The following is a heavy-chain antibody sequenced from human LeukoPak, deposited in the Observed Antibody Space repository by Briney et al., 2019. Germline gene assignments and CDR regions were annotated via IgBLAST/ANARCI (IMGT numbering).Heavy chain of an antibody. J-gene: IGHJ3*02. CDR2: INPNNGVT. CDR1: GYSFNDYY. D-gene: IGHD2-2*01. V-gene: IGHV1-2*04. CDR3: ARPDIVVVPAAIWGAFDI. Sequence: ASVKVSCKASGYSFNDYYLHWVRQAPGQGLEWMAWINPNNGVTNCAQKFQGWVTMTRDTSTSTVYMELSSLRSEDTAVYYCARPDIVVVPAAIWGAFDIWGQGTMVTVSS.